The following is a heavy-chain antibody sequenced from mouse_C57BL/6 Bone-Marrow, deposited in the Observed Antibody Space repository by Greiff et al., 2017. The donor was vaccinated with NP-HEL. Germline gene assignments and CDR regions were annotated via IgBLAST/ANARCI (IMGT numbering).Heavy chain of an antibody. CDR2: IWWDDDK. V-gene: IGHV8-8*01. D-gene: IGHD1-1*01. J-gene: IGHJ3*01. CDR3: ARIEDYGSSYRAWFAY. CDR1: GFSLSTFGMG. Sequence: QVTLKESGPGILQPSQTLSLTCSFSGFSLSTFGMGVGWIRQPSGKGLEWLAHIWWDDDKYYKPALKSRLPISKDTSKNQVFHKIANVDIADTTTYYCARIEDYGSSYRAWFAYWGKGTLVTVSA.